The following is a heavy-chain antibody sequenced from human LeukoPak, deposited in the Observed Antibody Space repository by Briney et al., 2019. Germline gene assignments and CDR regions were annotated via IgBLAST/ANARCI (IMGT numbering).Heavy chain of an antibody. CDR1: GFTFRSYW. V-gene: IGHV3-7*04. J-gene: IGHJ4*02. D-gene: IGHD3-22*01. CDR3: ARGYYDSSGYYLIDY. CDR2: IKQDGSEK. Sequence: GGSLRLSCAASGFTFRSYWMSWVRQAPGKGLEWVANIKQDGSEKYYVDSVKGRFTISRDNAKNSLYLQMNSLRAEDTAVYYCARGYYDSSGYYLIDYWGQGTLVTVSS.